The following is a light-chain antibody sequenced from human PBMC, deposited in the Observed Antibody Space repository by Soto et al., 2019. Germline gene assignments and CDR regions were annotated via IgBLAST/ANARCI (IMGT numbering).Light chain of an antibody. CDR1: PGIGVY. CDR3: QKYNSAPLT. Sequence: DIQMTQSPSSLSASFGDRVTITCRASPGIGVYLAWFQQKPGNAPKLLIYAASTLQSGVPSRFSGSGSGTDFTLTISGLQPEDVATYYCQKYNSAPLTFGGGTKVEIK. V-gene: IGKV1-27*01. CDR2: AAS. J-gene: IGKJ4*01.